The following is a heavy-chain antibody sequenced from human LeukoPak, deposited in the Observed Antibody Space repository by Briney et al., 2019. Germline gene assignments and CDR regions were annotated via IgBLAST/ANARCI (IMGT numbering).Heavy chain of an antibody. Sequence: ASVKVSRKASGYTFTSYDINWVRHATGQGLEGGGWMNPNRGNKGYTQKFQGSVTITRNTYIRTAYMELSTVRYADTAVYYCARGIRVVVVAAPVYYYYYYMDVWGKGTTVTVSS. CDR2: MNPNRGNK. CDR1: GYTFTSYD. D-gene: IGHD2-15*01. CDR3: ARGIRVVVVAAPVYYYYYYMDV. J-gene: IGHJ6*03. V-gene: IGHV1-8*03.